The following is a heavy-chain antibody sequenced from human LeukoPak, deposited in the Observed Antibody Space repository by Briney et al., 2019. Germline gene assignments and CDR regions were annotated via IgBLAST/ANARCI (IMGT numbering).Heavy chain of an antibody. D-gene: IGHD5-24*01. CDR1: GDSIRSHY. J-gene: IGHJ3*01. V-gene: IGHV4-59*11. CDR2: IYNSATT. CDR3: ARGGEGYNDDAFEV. Sequence: SETLSLTCTVSGDSIRSHYRAWIRQPPGKGLEWIGHIYNSATTDYNPSFKSRVTISLDTSKKQFSLKMTSVTALDSAVYYCARGGEGYNDDAFEVWGLGTAVTVSS.